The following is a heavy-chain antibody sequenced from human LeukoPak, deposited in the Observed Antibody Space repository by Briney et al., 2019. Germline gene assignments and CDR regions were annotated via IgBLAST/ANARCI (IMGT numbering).Heavy chain of an antibody. J-gene: IGHJ5*02. V-gene: IGHV4-39*01. CDR1: GGSMTNSTYY. CDR3: ARHRCSGGSCYPMNWFDP. Sequence: SETLSLTCTVSGGSMTNSTYYWGWIRQPPGKGLEWIGSIYYSGSTYYNPSFKSRITISVDTSKNQLSLKLSAVTAADTAVYYCARHRCSGGSCYPMNWFDPWGQGTLVTVSS. CDR2: IYYSGST. D-gene: IGHD2-15*01.